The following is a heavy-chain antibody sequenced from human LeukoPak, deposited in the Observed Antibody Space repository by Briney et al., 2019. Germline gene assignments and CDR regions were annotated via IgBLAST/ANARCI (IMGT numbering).Heavy chain of an antibody. Sequence: HPGGSLRLSCGASGVTLRSYEMNWVRQAPGKGLEWVSIIYSGGSTYYADSVKGRFTISRDNSKNTLYLQMNTLGAEDTAVYYCARQSGYYEGMDYWGQGTLVTVSS. V-gene: IGHV3-66*04. J-gene: IGHJ4*02. D-gene: IGHD3-22*01. CDR2: IYSGGST. CDR3: ARQSGYYEGMDY. CDR1: GVTLRSYE.